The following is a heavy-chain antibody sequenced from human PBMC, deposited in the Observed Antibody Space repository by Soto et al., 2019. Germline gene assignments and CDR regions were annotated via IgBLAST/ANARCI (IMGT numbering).Heavy chain of an antibody. V-gene: IGHV3-64*01. Sequence: VQLVESGGGLVQPGGSLRLSCAASGFTFSSYAMHWVRQAPGKGLEYVSVITSSGGNTDYASSVKGRFTISRDNSKNTLYLQMGSLRAEDMAVYYCARRIPFGYGMDVWGQGTTVTVSS. CDR3: ARRIPFGYGMDV. CDR1: GFTFSSYA. J-gene: IGHJ6*02. D-gene: IGHD2-21*01. CDR2: ITSSGGNT.